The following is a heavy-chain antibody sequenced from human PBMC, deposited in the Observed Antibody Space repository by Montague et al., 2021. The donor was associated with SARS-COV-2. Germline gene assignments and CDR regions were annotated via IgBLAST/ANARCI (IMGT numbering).Heavy chain of an antibody. J-gene: IGHJ4*02. V-gene: IGHV4-59*01. Sequence: SETLSLTCTVSGDSIRTNYWSWIRQPPGQRLEWIGYVDNSGSTDYSPSLKSRVTISLETSKRQFSLRLNSVTEADTAVYYCTTGECVYGWMYYFDYWSQGTLVTVTS. CDR2: VDNSGST. D-gene: IGHD6-19*01. CDR3: TTGECVYGWMYYFDY. CDR1: GDSIRTNY.